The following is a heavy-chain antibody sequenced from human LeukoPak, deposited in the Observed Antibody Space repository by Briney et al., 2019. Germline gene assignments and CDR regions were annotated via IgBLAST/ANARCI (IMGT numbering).Heavy chain of an antibody. V-gene: IGHV3-21*01. J-gene: IGHJ3*02. CDR2: ISSSSSYI. Sequence: GGSLRLSCAASGFSFSNYAMSWVRQAPGKGLEWVSSISSSSSYIYYADSVKGRFTISRDNAKNSLYLQMNSLRAEDTAVYYCARDPVDYGGDAFDIWGQGTMVTVSS. CDR1: GFSFSNYA. CDR3: ARDPVDYGGDAFDI. D-gene: IGHD4-23*01.